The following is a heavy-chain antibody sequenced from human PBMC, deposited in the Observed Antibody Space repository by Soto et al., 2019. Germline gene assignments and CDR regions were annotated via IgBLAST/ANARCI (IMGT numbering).Heavy chain of an antibody. CDR1: GYTFTDYY. D-gene: IGHD6-19*01. Sequence: QVQLVQSGAEVKKPGASVKVSCKASGYTFTDYYMNWVRQAPGQGLEWMGWINPNNGVTNYAQKFQGRVTMTRYRSISTAYMDLSRLRSDDTALYYCARGALTVANWFDPWGQGTQVTVSS. CDR2: INPNNGVT. J-gene: IGHJ5*02. CDR3: ARGALTVANWFDP. V-gene: IGHV1-2*02.